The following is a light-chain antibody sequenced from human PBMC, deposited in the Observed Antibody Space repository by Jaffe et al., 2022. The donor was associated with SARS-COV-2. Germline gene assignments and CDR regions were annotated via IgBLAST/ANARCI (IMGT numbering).Light chain of an antibody. Sequence: DIVMTQSPDSLAVSLGERATINCKSSQSVLYSSTNKNYLAWYQQKPGQPPKLLIYWASTRESGVPDRFSGSGSGTDFTLTISSLQAEDVAVYYCQQYYITPHTFGQGTKLEIK. CDR2: WAS. V-gene: IGKV4-1*01. J-gene: IGKJ2*01. CDR1: QSVLYSSTNKNY. CDR3: QQYYITPHT.